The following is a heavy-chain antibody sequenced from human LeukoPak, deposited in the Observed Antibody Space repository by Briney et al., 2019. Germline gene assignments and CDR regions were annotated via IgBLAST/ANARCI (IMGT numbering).Heavy chain of an antibody. CDR3: ARLYGPRFDS. Sequence: GESLKISCKGSGYSFTTTWIGWVRQMPGKGLEWMGIVYPPDSDTRYSPSFQGQDTISADKSISAAYLQWSSLKASDTAMYYCARLYGPRFDSWGQGTLVTGSS. CDR1: GYSFTTTW. CDR2: VYPPDSDT. D-gene: IGHD2-8*01. V-gene: IGHV5-51*01. J-gene: IGHJ4*02.